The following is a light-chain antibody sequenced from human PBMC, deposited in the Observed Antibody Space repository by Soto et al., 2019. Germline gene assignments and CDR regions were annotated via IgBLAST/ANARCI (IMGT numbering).Light chain of an antibody. Sequence: DIQLTQSPSFLSASVGDRVTITCRASQGITSYLDWYQQKPGTAPNLLIYAASTLQSGVPSRFSGSGSGTEFPLTISSLQPEDFATYYCQQLHSYPLTFGGGTKVEIK. J-gene: IGKJ4*01. CDR2: AAS. CDR1: QGITSY. V-gene: IGKV1-9*01. CDR3: QQLHSYPLT.